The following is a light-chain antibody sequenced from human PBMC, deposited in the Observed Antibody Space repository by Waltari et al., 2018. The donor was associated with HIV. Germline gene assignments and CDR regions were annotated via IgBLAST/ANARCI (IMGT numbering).Light chain of an antibody. CDR1: NIGGKS. CDR2: YNS. CDR3: QVWDSSNEHVV. Sequence: SYVLTQPPSVYVAPGAAATISCGAWNIGGKSVHWYKQQPGQAPVLVTRYNSDRPSGIPDRISGSNSGHTATLTITSVEAGDEATYYCQVWDSSNEHVVFGGGTELTVL. V-gene: IGLV3-21*04. J-gene: IGLJ3*02.